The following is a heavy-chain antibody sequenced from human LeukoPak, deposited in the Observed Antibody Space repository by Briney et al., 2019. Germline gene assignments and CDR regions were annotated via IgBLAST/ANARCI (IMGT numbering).Heavy chain of an antibody. CDR2: IFTTGNT. D-gene: IGHD1-26*01. CDR1: GFTFSNYD. CDR3: AKGSSYSGSYQPMYYFDY. V-gene: IGHV3-23*01. Sequence: GGSLRLFCAASGFTFSNYDMICVRQARGKGLEWFSSIFTTGNTYYADSVKGRFTISRDNSKNTLYLQMNSLRAEDTAVYYCAKGSSYSGSYQPMYYFDYWGQGTLVTVSS. J-gene: IGHJ4*02.